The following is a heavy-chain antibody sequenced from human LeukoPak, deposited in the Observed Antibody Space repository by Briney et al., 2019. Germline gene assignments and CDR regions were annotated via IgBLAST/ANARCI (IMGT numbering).Heavy chain of an antibody. CDR2: ISGSSSYI. CDR1: GFTFSSYS. D-gene: IGHD3-10*01. CDR3: ARYHYYASGSNDAFDI. Sequence: GGSLRLSCAASGFTFSSYSMNWVRQAPGKGLEWVSSISGSSSYIYYADSVKGRFTISRDNAKNSLYLQMNSLRAEDTAVYYCARYHYYASGSNDAFDIWGQGTMVTVPS. V-gene: IGHV3-21*01. J-gene: IGHJ3*02.